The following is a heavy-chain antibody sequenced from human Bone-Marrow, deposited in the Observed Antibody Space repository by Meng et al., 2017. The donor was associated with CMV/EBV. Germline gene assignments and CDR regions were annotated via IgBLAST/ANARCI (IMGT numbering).Heavy chain of an antibody. V-gene: IGHV1-2*02. D-gene: IGHD6-13*01. Sequence: ASVKVSCKASGYTFTGYYMHWVRQAPGQGLEWMGWINPNSGGTNYAQKFQGRVTMTRDTSISTAYMELSRLRSDDTAVYYCATVTAAGTWWFDPWGQGTLVTVSS. CDR3: ATVTAAGTWWFDP. CDR2: INPNSGGT. CDR1: GYTFTGYY. J-gene: IGHJ5*02.